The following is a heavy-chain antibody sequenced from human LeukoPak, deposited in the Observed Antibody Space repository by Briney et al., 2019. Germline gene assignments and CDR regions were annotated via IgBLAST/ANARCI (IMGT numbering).Heavy chain of an antibody. Sequence: ASVKVSCKASGYTFTSYGISWVRQAPGQGLEWMGWISAYNGNTNYAQKLQGRVTMTTDTSTSTAYMELRSLRSDDTAVYYCAREGIVVVPAAMGPWFDPWGQGTLVTVSS. D-gene: IGHD2-2*01. V-gene: IGHV1-18*01. J-gene: IGHJ5*02. CDR1: GYTFTSYG. CDR3: AREGIVVVPAAMGPWFDP. CDR2: ISAYNGNT.